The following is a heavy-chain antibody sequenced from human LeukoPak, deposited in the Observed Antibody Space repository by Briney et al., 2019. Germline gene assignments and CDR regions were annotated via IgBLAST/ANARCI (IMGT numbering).Heavy chain of an antibody. CDR2: MYYSGST. CDR3: ARAAAGAFDY. D-gene: IGHD6-13*01. CDR1: GGSISSYY. Sequence: SETLSLTCTVSGGSISSYYWSWIRQPPGKGLEWIGYMYYSGSTNYNPSLKSRVTISVDTSKNQFSLKLSSVTAADTAVYYCARAAAGAFDYWGQGSRVTVSS. J-gene: IGHJ4*02. V-gene: IGHV4-59*01.